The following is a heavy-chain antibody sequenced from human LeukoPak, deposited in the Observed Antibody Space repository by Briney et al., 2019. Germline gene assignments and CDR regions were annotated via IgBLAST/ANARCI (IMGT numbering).Heavy chain of an antibody. Sequence: SGGSLRLSCAASGFTFSTYAMTWVRQAPGKGLEWVAAISGSADRTFYADSVKGRFTISRDNSENTLYLQMNSLRAEDTAVYYCAKDKPGSTWDYWGQGTLVTVSS. CDR2: ISGSADRT. J-gene: IGHJ4*01. CDR3: AKDKPGSTWDY. CDR1: GFTFSTYA. V-gene: IGHV3-23*01. D-gene: IGHD1-7*01.